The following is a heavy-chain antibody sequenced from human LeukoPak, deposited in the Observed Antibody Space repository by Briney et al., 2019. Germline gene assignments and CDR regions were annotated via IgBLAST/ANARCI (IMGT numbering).Heavy chain of an antibody. J-gene: IGHJ4*02. CDR3: ARAPDTANGGGFDY. D-gene: IGHD5-18*01. Sequence: GGSLRLSCAASGFTFSSYRMSWVRQAPGKGLEWVANIKQDGSEKHYVDSVKGRFTISRDNAKNSLYLQMNSLRAEDTAVYYCARAPDTANGGGFDYWGQGTLVTVSS. CDR2: IKQDGSEK. V-gene: IGHV3-7*01. CDR1: GFTFSSYR.